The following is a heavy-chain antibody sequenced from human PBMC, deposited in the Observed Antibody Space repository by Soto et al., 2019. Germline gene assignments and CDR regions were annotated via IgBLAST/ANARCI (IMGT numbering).Heavy chain of an antibody. V-gene: IGHV4-30-4*01. CDR1: GVSISDDNYY. D-gene: IGHD2-21*01. Sequence: QVQLQESGPGLVKPSQTLSLTCTVSGVSISDDNYYWSWIRQPPGKDLEWIGHIYNRENTYNNPSLRSRLTLSLDTSKSQFSLNLNSVTAADTAVYYCAGGLSGDKVDQWGQGTLVTVSS. CDR2: IYNRENT. CDR3: AGGLSGDKVDQ. J-gene: IGHJ4*02.